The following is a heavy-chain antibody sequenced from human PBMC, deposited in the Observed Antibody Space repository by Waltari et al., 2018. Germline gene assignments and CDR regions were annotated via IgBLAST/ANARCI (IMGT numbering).Heavy chain of an antibody. CDR1: VYTFTGYH. J-gene: IGHJ3*02. Sequence: QVQLVQSGAEVKKPGASVKVSCTAAVYTFTGYHMHRVRQTTGQGLEWMGRINPNSGGTNYAQKFQGRVTMTRDTSISTAYMELSRLRSDDTAVYYCARSSYSSSRLIAFDIWGQGTMVTVSS. CDR2: INPNSGGT. CDR3: ARSSYSSSRLIAFDI. D-gene: IGHD6-13*01. V-gene: IGHV1-2*06.